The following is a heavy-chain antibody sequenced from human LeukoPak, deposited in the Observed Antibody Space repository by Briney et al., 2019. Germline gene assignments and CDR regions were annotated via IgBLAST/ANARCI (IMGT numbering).Heavy chain of an antibody. Sequence: GGSLRLSCAASAFTVSGNYMSWVRQAPGKGLEWVSAIYSAGNTYYADSVKGRFTISRDNSKNTLYLQMNSLRAEDTAVYYCASSYCGGTLCYDHYWGHGTLVTASS. V-gene: IGHV3-53*01. D-gene: IGHD2-21*01. CDR3: ASSYCGGTLCYDHY. CDR2: IYSAGNT. CDR1: AFTVSGNY. J-gene: IGHJ4*01.